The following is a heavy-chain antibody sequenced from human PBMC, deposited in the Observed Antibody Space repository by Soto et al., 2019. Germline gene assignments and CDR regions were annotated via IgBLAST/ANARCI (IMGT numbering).Heavy chain of an antibody. CDR2: IYHSGST. V-gene: IGHV4-30-2*01. CDR3: ARFHSSGYYFDY. CDR1: GGSISSSSYY. J-gene: IGHJ4*02. Sequence: LSLTCTVSGGSISSSSYYWSWIRQPPGKGLEWIGYIYHSGSTYYNPSLKSRVTISVDRSKNQFSLKLSSVTAADTAVYYCARFHSSGYYFDYWGQGTLVTVS. D-gene: IGHD3-22*01.